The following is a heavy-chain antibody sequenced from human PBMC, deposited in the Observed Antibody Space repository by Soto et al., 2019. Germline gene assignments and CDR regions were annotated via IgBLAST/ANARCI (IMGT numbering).Heavy chain of an antibody. CDR1: GFTFPNYI. Sequence: EVQLLESGGGLVQPGGSLRLSCAASGFTFPNYIMNWVRQAPGKGLEWVSALSGSGGSTDYADSVKGRFTISRDNSKNTLYLQLNSVRAQDTAVYYCAKNLLRATIFDYWGQGTLVTVSS. V-gene: IGHV3-23*01. J-gene: IGHJ4*02. CDR2: LSGSGGST. CDR3: AKNLLRATIFDY.